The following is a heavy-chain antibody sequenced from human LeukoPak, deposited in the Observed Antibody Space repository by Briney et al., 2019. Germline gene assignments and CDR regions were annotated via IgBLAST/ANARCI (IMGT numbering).Heavy chain of an antibody. D-gene: IGHD3-10*01. V-gene: IGHV4-59*12. CDR1: GGSISSYY. CDR2: IYYSGST. CDR3: ARDSSLLWFGESTPSNWFDP. Sequence: PSETLSLTCTVSGGSISSYYWSWIRQPPGKGLEWIGYIYYSGSTNYNPSLKSRVTISVDTSKNQFSLKLSSVTAADTAVYYCARDSSLLWFGESTPSNWFDPWGQGSLVTVSS. J-gene: IGHJ5*02.